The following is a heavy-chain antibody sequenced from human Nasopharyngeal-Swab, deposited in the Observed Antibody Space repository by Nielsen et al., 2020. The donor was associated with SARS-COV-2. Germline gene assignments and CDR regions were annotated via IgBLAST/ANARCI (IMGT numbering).Heavy chain of an antibody. Sequence: GGSLRLSCAASGFSVSSDYMSWVRQAPGKGLDWVSVLQSDGSTYYADSVKGRFTISRGTSKNTLYLQMNRLRAEDTAMYYCARHDYCESWGQGTLVTVSS. V-gene: IGHV3-53*01. CDR2: LQSDGST. CDR3: ARHDYCES. CDR1: GFSVSSDY. J-gene: IGHJ4*02.